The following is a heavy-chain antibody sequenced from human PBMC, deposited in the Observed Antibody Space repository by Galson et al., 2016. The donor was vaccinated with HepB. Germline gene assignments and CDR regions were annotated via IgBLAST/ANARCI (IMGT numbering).Heavy chain of an antibody. CDR3: AKDLEVRMATKYYFEY. Sequence: SLRLSCAVSGFRLSDYGMHWVRQTPDKGLEWLSVIWYDESEEYYADSVKGRFTISRDNSKNTLYLQMHSLRVEDTGMYYCAKDLEVRMATKYYFEYWGLGTLVTVSS. CDR2: IWYDESEE. D-gene: IGHD5-24*01. V-gene: IGHV3-33*06. CDR1: GFRLSDYG. J-gene: IGHJ4*02.